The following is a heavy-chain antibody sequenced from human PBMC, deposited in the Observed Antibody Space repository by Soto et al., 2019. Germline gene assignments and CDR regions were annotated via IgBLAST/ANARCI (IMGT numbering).Heavy chain of an antibody. CDR1: GFTFSSYS. V-gene: IGHV3-48*01. Sequence: GGSLRLSCAASGFTFSSYSMNWVRQAPGKGLEWVSYISSSSSTIYYADSVKGRFTISRDNAKNSLYLQMNSLRVEDTAVYYCARSAGYDYFYYYYGMDVWGQGTTVTVSS. CDR3: ARSAGYDYFYYYYGMDV. CDR2: ISSSSSTI. D-gene: IGHD5-12*01. J-gene: IGHJ6*02.